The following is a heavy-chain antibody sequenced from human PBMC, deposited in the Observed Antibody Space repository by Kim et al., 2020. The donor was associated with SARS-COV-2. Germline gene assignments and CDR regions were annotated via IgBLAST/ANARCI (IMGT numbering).Heavy chain of an antibody. J-gene: IGHJ4*02. D-gene: IGHD2-21*01. Sequence: GGSLRLSCEASGFRFSDYYMSWIRQAPGKGLEWVAYINGDGSSMKCADSVNGRFSISRDNANKSLSLQMNSLTPEDTAVYYCVREPINCGQGTLVTFSS. CDR2: INGDGSSM. CDR1: GFRFSDYY. CDR3: VREPIN. V-gene: IGHV3-11*01.